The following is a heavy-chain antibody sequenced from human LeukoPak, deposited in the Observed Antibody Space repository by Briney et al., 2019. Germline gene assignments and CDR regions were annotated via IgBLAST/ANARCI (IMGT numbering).Heavy chain of an antibody. CDR1: GFTFSSYW. CDR3: AREGYSYGDGFDY. CDR2: INSDGSST. Sequence: GGSLRLSCAASGFTFSSYWMHWVREAPGKGLVWVSRINSDGSSTSYADSVKGRFTISRDNAKNTLYLQMNSLRAEDTAVYYCAREGYSYGDGFDYCGQGTLVTVSS. V-gene: IGHV3-74*01. J-gene: IGHJ4*02. D-gene: IGHD5-18*01.